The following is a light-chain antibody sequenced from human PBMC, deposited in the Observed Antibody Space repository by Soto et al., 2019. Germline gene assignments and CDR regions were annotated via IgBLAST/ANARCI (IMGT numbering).Light chain of an antibody. J-gene: IGLJ3*02. V-gene: IGLV2-14*03. Sequence: ALTQPASVSGSPGQSITISCTGTTSDVGGYNHVSWYQQHPGKAPKLIIYDVNNRPSGLSNRFSGSKSVNTASLTISGLQAEDEADYYCSSYTSSGTGVFGGGTKLTVL. CDR2: DVN. CDR3: SSYTSSGTGV. CDR1: TSDVGGYNH.